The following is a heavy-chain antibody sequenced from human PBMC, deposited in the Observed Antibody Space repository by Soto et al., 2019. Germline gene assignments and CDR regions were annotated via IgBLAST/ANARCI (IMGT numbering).Heavy chain of an antibody. Sequence: GGSLRLSCAASGFTFGSYWMHWVRQAPGKGLVWVSRINSDGSSTSYADSVKGRFTISRDNAKNTLYLQMNSLRAEDTAVYYCARDRPRGWNWFDPWGQGTLVTVSS. V-gene: IGHV3-74*01. J-gene: IGHJ5*02. CDR2: INSDGSST. CDR1: GFTFGSYW. CDR3: ARDRPRGWNWFDP.